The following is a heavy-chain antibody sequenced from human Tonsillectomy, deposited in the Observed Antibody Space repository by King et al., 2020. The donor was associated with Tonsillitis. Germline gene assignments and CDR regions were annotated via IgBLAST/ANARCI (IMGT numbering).Heavy chain of an antibody. V-gene: IGHV4-59*01. CDR3: ARDLGGCSSTSCKYYYYYGMDV. Sequence: VQLQESGPGLVKPSETLSLTCTVSCGSISSYYWSWIRQPPGKGLEWIGYIYYSGSTNYNPSLKSRVTISVDTSKNPFSLKLSSVTAADTAVYYCARDLGGCSSTSCKYYYYYGMDVWGQGTTVTVSS. J-gene: IGHJ6*02. CDR1: CGSISSYY. D-gene: IGHD2-2*01. CDR2: IYYSGST.